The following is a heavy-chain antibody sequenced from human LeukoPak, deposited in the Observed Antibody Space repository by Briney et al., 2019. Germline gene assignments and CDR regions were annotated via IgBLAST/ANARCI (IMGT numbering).Heavy chain of an antibody. V-gene: IGHV1-69*13. CDR1: GGTFSSHA. Sequence: ASVKVSCKASGGTFSSHAINWVRQAPGQGLEWMGGIIPMSTTTKYAQKFLGRVTLTADESTSTAFMELSSLRSEDTALYYCARPRTYYDSWSGYPPFDYWGQGTLVTVSP. CDR3: ARPRTYYDSWSGYPPFDY. J-gene: IGHJ4*02. CDR2: IIPMSTTT. D-gene: IGHD3-3*01.